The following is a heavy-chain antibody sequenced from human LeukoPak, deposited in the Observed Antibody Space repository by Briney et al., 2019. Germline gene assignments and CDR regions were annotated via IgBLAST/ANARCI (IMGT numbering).Heavy chain of an antibody. CDR2: ISKSGSDT. Sequence: GGSLRLSCAAFGFTFSDYYMSWIRQAPGKGLEWVSYISKSGSDTDFADSVKGRFTISRGNAKNSLYLQMNSLRAEDTAVYYCARVGATGTADYWGQGTLVTVSS. CDR3: ARVGATGTADY. CDR1: GFTFSDYY. V-gene: IGHV3-11*06. J-gene: IGHJ4*02. D-gene: IGHD1-1*01.